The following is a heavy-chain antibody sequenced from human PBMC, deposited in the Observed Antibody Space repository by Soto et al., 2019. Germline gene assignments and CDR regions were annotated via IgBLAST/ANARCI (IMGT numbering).Heavy chain of an antibody. CDR1: VGSISSYY. D-gene: IGHD4-4*01. J-gene: IGHJ5*02. CDR3: ARFDYSIWFDP. CDR2: IYYSGST. Sequence: SETLSLTCTVSVGSISSYYWSWIRQPPGKGLEWIGYIYYSGSTNYNPSLKSRVTISVDTSKNQFSLKLSSVTAADTAVYYCARFDYSIWFDPWGQGTLVTVSS. V-gene: IGHV4-59*01.